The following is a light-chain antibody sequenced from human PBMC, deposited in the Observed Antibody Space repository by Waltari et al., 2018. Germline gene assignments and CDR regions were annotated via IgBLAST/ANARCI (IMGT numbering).Light chain of an antibody. CDR1: QSISSY. J-gene: IGKJ1*01. V-gene: IGKV1-39*01. CDR3: QQSYSTLWT. CDR2: AAS. Sequence: DIQMTQSPTSLSASVGDSGTITCRASQSISSYLNWYQQKPGKAPKLLIYAASSLQSGVPSRFSGSGSGTDFTLTISSLQPEDFATYYCQQSYSTLWTFGQGTKVEIK.